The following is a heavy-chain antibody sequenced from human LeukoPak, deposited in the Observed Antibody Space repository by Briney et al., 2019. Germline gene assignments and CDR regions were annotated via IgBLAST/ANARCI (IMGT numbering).Heavy chain of an antibody. D-gene: IGHD3-10*01. CDR1: GGSISSSSYY. CDR2: IYYSGST. Sequence: SETLSLTCNVSGGSISSSSYYWGWIRQPPGKGLEWIGSIYYSGSTYYNPSLKSRVTISVDTSKNQFSLKLSSETAADTAVYYCARRVMVRGVISPKAFDIWGQGTMVTVSS. CDR3: ARRVMVRGVISPKAFDI. V-gene: IGHV4-39*01. J-gene: IGHJ3*02.